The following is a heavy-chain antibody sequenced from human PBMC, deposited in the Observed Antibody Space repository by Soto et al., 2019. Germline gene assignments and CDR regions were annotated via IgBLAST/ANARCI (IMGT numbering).Heavy chain of an antibody. CDR1: GYTFTSYA. D-gene: IGHD3-3*01. Sequence: ASVKVSCKASGYTFTSYAMHWVRQAPGQRLEWMGWINAGNGNTKYSQKFQGRVTITRDTSASTAYMELSSLRSEDTAVYYCAIACVITIFSNDVFDTWGQGIRVSV. CDR3: AIACVITIFSNDVFDT. CDR2: INAGNGNT. V-gene: IGHV1-3*01. J-gene: IGHJ3*02.